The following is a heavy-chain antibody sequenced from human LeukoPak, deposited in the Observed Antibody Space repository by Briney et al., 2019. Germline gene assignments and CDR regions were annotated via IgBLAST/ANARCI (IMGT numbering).Heavy chain of an antibody. CDR2: ISWNSGSI. D-gene: IGHD3-3*01. CDR1: GFTFDDYA. CDR3: AKGLYYDFWPGMDV. V-gene: IGHV3-9*01. J-gene: IGHJ6*02. Sequence: GRSLRLSCAASGFTFDDYAMHWVRQAPGKGLEWVSGISWNSGSIGYADSVKGRFTISRDNAKNSLYLQMNSLRAEDTALYYCAKGLYYDFWPGMDVWGQGTTVTVSS.